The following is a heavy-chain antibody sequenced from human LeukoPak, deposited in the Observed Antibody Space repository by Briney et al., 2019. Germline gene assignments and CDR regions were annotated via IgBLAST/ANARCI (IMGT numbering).Heavy chain of an antibody. CDR1: GFTFSSYW. CDR3: ARVGCSGGSCYFDY. CDR2: INGDGSRT. J-gene: IGHJ4*02. D-gene: IGHD2-15*01. Sequence: GGSLRLSCAASGFTFSSYWMHWVRQPPGRGLVWVSRINGDGSRTFYADSEKGRFTISRDNAKNTLYLQMNSLRTEDTAVYYCARVGCSGGSCYFDYWGQGTLVTVSS. V-gene: IGHV3-74*01.